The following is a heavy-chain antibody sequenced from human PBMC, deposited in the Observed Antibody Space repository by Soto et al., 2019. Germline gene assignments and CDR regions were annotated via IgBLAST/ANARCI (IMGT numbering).Heavy chain of an antibody. CDR1: GFTFSSYA. J-gene: IGHJ4*02. CDR2: ISGSGGST. CDR3: AKTAWYDFWSGYYNAYFDY. V-gene: IGHV3-23*01. D-gene: IGHD3-3*01. Sequence: GGSLRLSCAASGFTFSSYAMSWVRQAPGKGLEWVSAISGSGGSTYYADSVKGQFTISRDNSKNTLYLQMNSLRAEDTAVYYCAKTAWYDFWSGYYNAYFDYWGQGTLVTVSS.